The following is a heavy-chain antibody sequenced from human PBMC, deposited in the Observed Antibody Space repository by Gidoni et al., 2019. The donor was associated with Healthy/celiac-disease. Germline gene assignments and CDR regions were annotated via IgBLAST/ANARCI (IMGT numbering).Heavy chain of an antibody. CDR3: AKDLPYDYVWGSYRRNDAFDI. CDR1: GFTFSSYG. CDR2: ISYDGSNK. V-gene: IGHV3-30*18. D-gene: IGHD3-16*02. Sequence: VQLVESGVGVVQPGRSLRLSCAASGFTFSSYGMHWVRQAPGKGLEWVAVISYDGSNKDDADSVKGRFTISRENSKNTLYLQMNSLRAEDTAVYYCAKDLPYDYVWGSYRRNDAFDIWGQGTMVTVSS. J-gene: IGHJ3*02.